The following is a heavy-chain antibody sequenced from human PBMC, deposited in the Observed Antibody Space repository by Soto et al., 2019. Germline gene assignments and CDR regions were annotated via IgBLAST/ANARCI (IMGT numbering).Heavy chain of an antibody. CDR1: GGSFRDYY. CDR2: INYSGNI. V-gene: IGHV4-34*09. J-gene: IGHJ5*02. D-gene: IGHD1-20*01. Sequence: PSETLSLTCAVYGGSFRDYYWTWIRQPPGKGLEWIGEINYSGNINYNPSLKSRLTISVDTSKNQFSLKLSSVTAADTAVYYCARVGGINWFDPWGQGTLVTVSS. CDR3: ARVGGINWFDP.